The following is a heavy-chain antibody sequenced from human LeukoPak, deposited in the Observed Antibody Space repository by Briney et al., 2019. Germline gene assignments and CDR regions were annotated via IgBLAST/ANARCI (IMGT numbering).Heavy chain of an antibody. CDR3: AKAKVNGSYTPAGYYYYGMDV. J-gene: IGHJ6*02. CDR2: ISGSGGST. D-gene: IGHD1-26*01. V-gene: IGHV3-23*01. Sequence: GGSLRLSCAASGFTFSSYAMSWVRQAPGEGLEWVSAISGSGGSTYYADSVKGRFTISRDNSKNTLYLQMNSLRAEDTAVYYCAKAKVNGSYTPAGYYYYGMDVWGQGTTVTVSS. CDR1: GFTFSSYA.